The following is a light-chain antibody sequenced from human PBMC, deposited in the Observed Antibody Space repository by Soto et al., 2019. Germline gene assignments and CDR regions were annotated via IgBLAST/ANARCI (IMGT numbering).Light chain of an antibody. V-gene: IGKV3-15*01. Sequence: EIGMPQSPATLSVSPGERATLSCRASQSVSSNLAWYQQKPGQAPNLLIYGASTRATGIPARFSGSGSGTEFTLTISSLQSEDFAVYYCQQYNNWPRTFGQGTKVDI. J-gene: IGKJ1*01. CDR3: QQYNNWPRT. CDR2: GAS. CDR1: QSVSSN.